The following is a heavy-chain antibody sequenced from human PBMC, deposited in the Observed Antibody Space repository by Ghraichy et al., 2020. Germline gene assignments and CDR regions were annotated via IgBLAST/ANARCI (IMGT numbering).Heavy chain of an antibody. CDR3: AKDGERDDILTGYFDY. D-gene: IGHD3-9*01. J-gene: IGHJ4*02. CDR1: GFTFSSYA. Sequence: GGSLRLSCAASGFTFSSYAMSWVRQAPGKGLEWVSAISGSGGSTYYADSVKGRFTISRDNSKNTLYLQMNSLRAEDTAVYYCAKDGERDDILTGYFDYWGQGTLVTVSS. V-gene: IGHV3-23*01. CDR2: ISGSGGST.